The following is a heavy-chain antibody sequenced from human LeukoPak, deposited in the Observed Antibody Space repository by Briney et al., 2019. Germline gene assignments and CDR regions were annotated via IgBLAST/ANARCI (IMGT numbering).Heavy chain of an antibody. J-gene: IGHJ3*02. CDR1: GFTFNSYP. D-gene: IGHD3-3*01. CDR2: ITDSGTST. CDR3: AKVRITIYGVVDAFDI. Sequence: GGSLRLSCAASGFTFNSYPMNWVRQAPGKGLEWVSAITDSGTSTYYADSVKGRFTISRDNSENTVYLQMNSLRAEDTALYYCAKVRITIYGVVDAFDIWGQGTMVTVYS. V-gene: IGHV3-23*01.